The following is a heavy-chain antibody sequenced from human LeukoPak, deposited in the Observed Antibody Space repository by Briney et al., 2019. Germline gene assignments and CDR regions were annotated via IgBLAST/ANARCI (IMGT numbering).Heavy chain of an antibody. CDR3: ARDLRRVGATTGTGGY. D-gene: IGHD1-26*01. CDR2: ISAYNGNT. V-gene: IGHV1-18*01. J-gene: IGHJ4*02. CDR1: GYTFTSYG. Sequence: GASVKVSCKASGYTFTSYGISWVRQAPGQGLEWMGWISAYNGNTNYAQKLQGRVTMSTDTSTSTAYMELRSLRSDDTAVYYCARDLRRVGATTGTGGYWGQGTLVTVSS.